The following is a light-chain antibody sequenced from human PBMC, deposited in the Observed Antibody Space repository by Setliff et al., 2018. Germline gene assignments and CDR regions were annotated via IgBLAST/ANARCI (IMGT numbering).Light chain of an antibody. J-gene: IGLJ2*01. CDR1: SSDVGSFDL. V-gene: IGLV2-23*02. CDR3: CSYAGNTIVI. CDR2: EVS. Sequence: QSVLTQPASVSGSPGQSITISCTGTSSDVGSFDLVSWYQQHPGKVPKLIIYEVSKRPSGVSHRFSASKSGNTASLTISGLQAEDEADYYCCSYAGNTIVIFGGGTKVTVL.